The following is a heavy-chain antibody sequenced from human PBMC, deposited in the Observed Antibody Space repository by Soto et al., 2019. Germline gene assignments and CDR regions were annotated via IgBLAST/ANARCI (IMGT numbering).Heavy chain of an antibody. V-gene: IGHV4-39*07. CDR3: ARKGLLY. CDR2: INHSGST. CDR1: GGSISSGDYY. D-gene: IGHD3-10*01. Sequence: PSETLSLTCTVSGGSISSGDYYWSWIRQPPGKGLEWIGEINHSGSTNYNPSLKSRVTISVDTSKNQFSLKLSSVTAADTAVYYCARKGLLYWGQGTLVTVSS. J-gene: IGHJ4*02.